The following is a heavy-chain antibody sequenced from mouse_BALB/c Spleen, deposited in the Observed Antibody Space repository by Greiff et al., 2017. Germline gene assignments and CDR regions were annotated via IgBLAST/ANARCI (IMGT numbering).Heavy chain of an antibody. D-gene: IGHD2-4*01. CDR1: GYTFTSYW. Sequence: QVQLQQSGAELARPGASVKLSCKASGYTFTSYWMQWVKQRPGQGLEWIGAIYPGDGDTRYTQKFKGKATLTADKSSSTAYMQLSSLASEDSAVYYCARLRITFDYWGQGTTLTVSS. J-gene: IGHJ2*01. V-gene: IGHV1-87*01. CDR3: ARLRITFDY. CDR2: IYPGDGDT.